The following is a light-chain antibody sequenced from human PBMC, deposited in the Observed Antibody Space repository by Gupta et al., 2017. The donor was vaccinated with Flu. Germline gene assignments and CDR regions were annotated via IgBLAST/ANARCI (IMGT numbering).Light chain of an antibody. CDR2: EVS. CDR3: SSYTSSSTKV. V-gene: IGLV2-14*01. Sequence: TSSDVGGYNYVSWYQQHPGKAPKLMIYEVSHRPSGVSNRFSGSKSGNTASLTISGLQAEDEADYYCSSYTSSSTKVFGGGTKLTIL. J-gene: IGLJ3*02. CDR1: SSDVGGYNY.